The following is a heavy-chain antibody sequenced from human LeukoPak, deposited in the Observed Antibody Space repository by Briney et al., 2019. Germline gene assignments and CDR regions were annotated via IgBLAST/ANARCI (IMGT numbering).Heavy chain of an antibody. V-gene: IGHV3-11*01. J-gene: IGHJ3*02. CDR2: TSSSGSTI. CDR1: GFTFSDYY. CDR3: ARAMGATLQTGSDAFDI. D-gene: IGHD1-26*01. Sequence: PGGSLRLSCAASGFTFSDYYMSWIRQAPGKGLEWVSYTSSSGSTIYYADSVKGRFTISRDNAKNSLYLQMNSLRAEDTAVYYCARAMGATLQTGSDAFDIWGQGTMVTVSS.